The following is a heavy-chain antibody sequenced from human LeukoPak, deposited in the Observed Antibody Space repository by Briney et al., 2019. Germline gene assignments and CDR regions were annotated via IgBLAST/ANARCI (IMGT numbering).Heavy chain of an antibody. CDR3: TSHVGAFNI. D-gene: IGHD3-16*01. Sequence: GEPLKISCKCSGYSFTSYLIAWVRQMPGKGLEWMGIIYPGDSDTRYSPSFQGQVTISADKSISTAYLQWSSLKASDTAMYYWTSHVGAFNIWEQRTMVTVSS. V-gene: IGHV5-51*01. CDR2: IYPGDSDT. CDR1: GYSFTSYL. J-gene: IGHJ3*02.